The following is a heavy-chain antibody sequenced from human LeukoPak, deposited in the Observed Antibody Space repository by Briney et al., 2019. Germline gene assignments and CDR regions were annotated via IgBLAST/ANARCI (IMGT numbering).Heavy chain of an antibody. V-gene: IGHV4-39*07. CDR1: GGSISSSSYY. Sequence: SETLSLTCTVSGGSISSSSYYWGWIRQPPGKGLEWIGSIYYSGSTYYNPSLKSRVAISVDTSKNQFSLKLSSVTAADTAVYYCASTLEVAAAGHYFDYWGQGTLVTVSS. D-gene: IGHD6-13*01. CDR3: ASTLEVAAAGHYFDY. CDR2: IYYSGST. J-gene: IGHJ4*02.